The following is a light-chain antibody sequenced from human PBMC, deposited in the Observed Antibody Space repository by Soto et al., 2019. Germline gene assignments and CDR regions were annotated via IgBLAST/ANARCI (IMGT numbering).Light chain of an antibody. CDR1: SSNIGSNT. CDR3: CSYGGSYNYVL. CDR2: TNN. Sequence: QSVLTQPPSASGTPGQRVTISCSGSSSNIGSNTVHWYQQLPGTAPKLLIYTNNQRPSGVPARFSGSKSGTSASLAISGLQSEDEADYYCCSYGGSYNYVLFGGGTKVTVL. J-gene: IGLJ2*01. V-gene: IGLV1-44*01.